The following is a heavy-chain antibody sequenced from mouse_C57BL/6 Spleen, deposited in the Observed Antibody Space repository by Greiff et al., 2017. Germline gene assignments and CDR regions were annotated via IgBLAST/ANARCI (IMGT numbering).Heavy chain of an antibody. D-gene: IGHD1-1*02. V-gene: IGHV1-62-2*01. CDR2: FYPGSGRI. J-gene: IGHJ2*01. CDR1: GYTFTEYT. CDR3: ARHEAAMGRRYFGY. Sequence: QVQLQQSGAELVKLGASVMLSCKVSGYTFTEYTRHWVKQRFGQGLEWIGLFYPGSGRIKYNEKFKVKATLTADKSSSTVYMELSRLTSEDSAVYFCARHEAAMGRRYFGYWGQGTTLTVSS.